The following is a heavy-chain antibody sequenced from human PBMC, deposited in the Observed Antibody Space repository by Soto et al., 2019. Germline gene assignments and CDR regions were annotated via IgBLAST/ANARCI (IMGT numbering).Heavy chain of an antibody. D-gene: IGHD3-10*01. V-gene: IGHV3-23*01. J-gene: IGHJ3*02. CDR1: GFTFSSYA. CDR2: ISGSGGST. Sequence: PGGSLRLSCAASGFTFSSYAMSWVRQAPGKGLEWVSAISGSGGSTYYADSVKGRFTISRDNSKNTLYLQMNSLRAEDTAVYYCAKDRPFHMVRGVIRAFDIWGQGTMVTVSS. CDR3: AKDRPFHMVRGVIRAFDI.